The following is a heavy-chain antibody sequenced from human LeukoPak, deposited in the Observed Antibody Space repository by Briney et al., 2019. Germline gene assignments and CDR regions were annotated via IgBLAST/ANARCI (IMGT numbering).Heavy chain of an antibody. D-gene: IGHD3-22*01. J-gene: IGHJ4*02. Sequence: ASLQVSCKASGYPFTGYSMHWVRQAPGQGLEWMGWINPNSGATQYAQKFLGRFPMTSDTSINTAYMELSRLSSDDTAVFYCARDLSNITSYYDRSGYDYWGQGTLVTVSS. CDR3: ARDLSNITSYYDRSGYDY. V-gene: IGHV1-2*02. CDR2: INPNSGAT. CDR1: GYPFTGYS.